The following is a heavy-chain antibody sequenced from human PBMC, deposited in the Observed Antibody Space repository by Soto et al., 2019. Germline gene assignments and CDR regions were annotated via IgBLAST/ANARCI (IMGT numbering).Heavy chain of an antibody. J-gene: IGHJ3*02. CDR1: GYTFTSYG. CDR2: ISAYNGNA. V-gene: IGHV1-18*01. Sequence: ASVKVSCKAYGYTFTSYGISWVRQAPGQGLEWMGWISAYNGNANYAQKLQGRVTITTDASTSKAYMELRSMRSDDTAVDDCAGRLYYYDSSGNDFEIWGQGTMVTVSS. D-gene: IGHD3-22*01. CDR3: AGRLYYYDSSGNDFEI.